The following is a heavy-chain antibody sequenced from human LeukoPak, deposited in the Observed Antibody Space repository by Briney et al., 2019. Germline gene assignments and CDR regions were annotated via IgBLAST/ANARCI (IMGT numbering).Heavy chain of an antibody. V-gene: IGHV3-7*01. CDR1: GFTFSSYA. Sequence: PWGSLRLSCAASGFTFSSYAMHWVRQAPGKGLEWVANIKQDGSEKYYVDSVKGRFTISRDNAKNSLYLQMNSLRAEDTAVYYCARHFWSGYYLFDYWGQGTLVTVSS. J-gene: IGHJ4*02. CDR2: IKQDGSEK. CDR3: ARHFWSGYYLFDY. D-gene: IGHD3-3*02.